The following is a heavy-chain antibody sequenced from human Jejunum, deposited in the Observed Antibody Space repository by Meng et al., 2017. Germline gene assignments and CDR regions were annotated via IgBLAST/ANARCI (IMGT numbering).Heavy chain of an antibody. CDR3: ASDRITD. V-gene: IGHV3-74*01. CDR2: VSTDGTIT. CDR1: GFTFSSHW. Sequence: EVQLVESGGGLVQPGGSLRLSRAASGFTFSSHWMHWVRQAPGKGLVWLSRVSTDGTITNYADSVKGRFTISRDNAKDTVFLEMNSLRVEDTAVYYCASDRITDWGQGTLVTVSS. J-gene: IGHJ1*01. D-gene: IGHD3-16*01.